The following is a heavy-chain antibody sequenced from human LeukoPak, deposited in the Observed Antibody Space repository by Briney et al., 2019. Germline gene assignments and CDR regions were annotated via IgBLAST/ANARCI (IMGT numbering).Heavy chain of an antibody. V-gene: IGHV3-66*01. CDR2: LYTGGST. J-gene: IGHJ4*02. D-gene: IGHD2-15*01. CDR1: EFTVSSNY. CDR3: ARYVGYCSGGSCTHYFDY. Sequence: GGSLRLSCAASEFTVSSNYMSWVRQAPGKGLECVSVLYTGGSTYYSDYVKGRFTISRDNSKNTLYLQMNSLRAEDTAVYYCARYVGYCSGGSCTHYFDYWGQGTLVTVSS.